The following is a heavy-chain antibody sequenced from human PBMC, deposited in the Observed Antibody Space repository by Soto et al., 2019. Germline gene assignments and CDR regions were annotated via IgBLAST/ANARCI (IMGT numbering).Heavy chain of an antibody. V-gene: IGHV3-7*01. CDR1: GFRFNTYW. CDR3: AKSLTMLVSFTFDY. D-gene: IGHD3-22*01. J-gene: IGHJ4*02. Sequence: SGGSLRLSCAASGFRFNTYWMTWVRQAPGKGLEWVANIKQDESEKYYVDSVKGRFTISRDNAKNSLYLHMNSLRAEDTAVYYCAKSLTMLVSFTFDYWGQGALVTVSS. CDR2: IKQDESEK.